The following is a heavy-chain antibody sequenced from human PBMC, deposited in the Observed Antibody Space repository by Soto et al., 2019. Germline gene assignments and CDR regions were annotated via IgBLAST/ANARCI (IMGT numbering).Heavy chain of an antibody. CDR1: GFTFSSYA. J-gene: IGHJ5*02. Sequence: GGSLRLSCAASGFTFSSYAMSWVRQAPGKGLEWVSAISGSGGSTYYADSVKGRFTISRDNSKNTLYLQMNSLRADDTTVDYCAKGGSRFSSSWYNWFDPWGQGTLVTVSS. D-gene: IGHD6-13*01. CDR3: AKGGSRFSSSWYNWFDP. V-gene: IGHV3-23*01. CDR2: ISGSGGST.